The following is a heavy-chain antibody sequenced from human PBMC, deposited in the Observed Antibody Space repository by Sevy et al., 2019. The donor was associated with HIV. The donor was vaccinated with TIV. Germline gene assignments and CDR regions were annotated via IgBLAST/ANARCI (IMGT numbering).Heavy chain of an antibody. CDR2: IKSKTDGEKT. V-gene: IGHV3-15*01. CDR1: GFTFSNAW. J-gene: IGHJ4*02. CDR3: ATGIVGAVAGSAVVFDY. Sequence: GGSLRLSCAASGFTFSNAWMIWVRQAPGKGLEWVGRIKSKTDGEKTDYAAPVKGRFTIARADSKNTLYLQMNSLKSEDTALYYCATGIVGAVAGSAVVFDYWGQGTLVTVSS. D-gene: IGHD6-19*01.